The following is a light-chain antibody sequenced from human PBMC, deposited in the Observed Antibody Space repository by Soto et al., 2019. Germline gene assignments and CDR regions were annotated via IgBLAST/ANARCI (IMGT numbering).Light chain of an antibody. CDR2: GAS. J-gene: IGKJ1*01. CDR1: QSVRSTY. Sequence: IVLTQSPGTLSLSPGERATLSCRASQSVRSTYLAWYQQIPGQAPRLLIYGASSRAAGIPDRFSGSGSGTDFTLTISRLEPEDFALYYCHHYGSSPRTFGQGTKVEIK. CDR3: HHYGSSPRT. V-gene: IGKV3-20*01.